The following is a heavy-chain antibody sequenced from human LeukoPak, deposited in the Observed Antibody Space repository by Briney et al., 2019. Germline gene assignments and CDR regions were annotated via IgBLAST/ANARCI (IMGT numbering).Heavy chain of an antibody. CDR2: ISGYNGNT. CDR1: GYTFTSYG. V-gene: IGHV1-18*01. J-gene: IGHJ3*02. CDR3: ARTEQQLVPDDAFDI. D-gene: IGHD6-13*01. Sequence: ASVKVSCKASGYTFTSYGISWVRQAPGQGLEWMGWISGYNGNTHYAQKLQGRVTMTTDTSTSTAYMELRSLRSDDTAVYYCARTEQQLVPDDAFDIWGQGTMVTVSS.